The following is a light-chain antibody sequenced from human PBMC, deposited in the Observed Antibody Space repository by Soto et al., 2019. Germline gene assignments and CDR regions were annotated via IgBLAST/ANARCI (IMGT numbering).Light chain of an antibody. CDR2: DAS. CDR3: QQRRYWPVT. Sequence: EIVLTQSPAILSMSPGERATLSCRASQSVSSYFAWYQQKPGQAPRLLIYDASNRATGVPARFSGSGSGTGFTLTISSLEPEDFAVYYCQQRRYWPVTFGQGTKVEIK. CDR1: QSVSSY. J-gene: IGKJ1*01. V-gene: IGKV3-11*01.